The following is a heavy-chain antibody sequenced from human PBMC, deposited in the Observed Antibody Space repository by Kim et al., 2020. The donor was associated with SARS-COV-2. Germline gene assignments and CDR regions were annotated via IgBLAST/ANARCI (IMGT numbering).Heavy chain of an antibody. CDR2: VSTDGSNT. V-gene: IGHV3-74*01. Sequence: GGSLRLSCAASGFTFSSYWMHWVRQAPGKGLVWVSRVSTDGSNTDYADSVKGRFTISRDNAKNALFLQMNSLRADDTAVYYCHAVGWPRVDVWGQGTTVTVSS. CDR1: GFTFSSYW. CDR3: HAVGWPRVDV. J-gene: IGHJ6*02. D-gene: IGHD6-19*01.